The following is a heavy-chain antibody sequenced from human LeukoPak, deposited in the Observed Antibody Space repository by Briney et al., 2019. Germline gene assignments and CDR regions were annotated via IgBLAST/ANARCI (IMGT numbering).Heavy chain of an antibody. CDR1: GFTFSSYS. J-gene: IGHJ3*02. Sequence: GGSLRLSCAASGFTFSSYSMNWVRQAPGKGLEWVSSINSSSSYIYYADSVKGRFTISRDNANNSLYLQMNSLRAEDTAVYYCARVGAEDAFDIWGQGTMVTVSS. D-gene: IGHD3-16*01. V-gene: IGHV3-21*01. CDR3: ARVGAEDAFDI. CDR2: INSSSSYI.